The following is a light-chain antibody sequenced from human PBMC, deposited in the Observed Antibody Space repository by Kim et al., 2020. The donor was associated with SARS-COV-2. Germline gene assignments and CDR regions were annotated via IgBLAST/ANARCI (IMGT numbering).Light chain of an antibody. CDR1: SSNIGTNT. Sequence: QSVLTQSPSTSGTPGQGVTISCSGSSSNIGTNTVNWYQQFPGAAPKLLIYSTNQRPSGVPGRFSGSKSGSSASLAISGLQSEDEADYYCAAWDESLNGVAFGGGTQLTVL. CDR3: AAWDESLNGVA. CDR2: STN. V-gene: IGLV1-44*01. J-gene: IGLJ2*01.